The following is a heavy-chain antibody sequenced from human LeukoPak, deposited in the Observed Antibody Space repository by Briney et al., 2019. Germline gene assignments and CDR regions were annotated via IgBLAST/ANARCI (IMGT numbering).Heavy chain of an antibody. J-gene: IGHJ4*02. CDR2: IKKDGRDT. CDR3: SRNYYGSGSYYRY. Sequence: GGSETLSCAPSGFTVSSEWMRSARHAAGGGRDWLANIKKDGRDTYQVDCVEGRSTISRDNAKNSLYLQMDSLRAEDTGVYYFSRNYYGSGSYYRYWGQGTLVTVSS. D-gene: IGHD3-10*01. V-gene: IGHV3-7*03. CDR1: GFTVSSEW.